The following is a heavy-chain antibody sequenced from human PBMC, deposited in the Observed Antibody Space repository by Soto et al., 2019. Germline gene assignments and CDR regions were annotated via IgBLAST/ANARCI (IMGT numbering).Heavy chain of an antibody. D-gene: IGHD6-13*01. CDR2: IIPIFGTA. V-gene: IGHV1-69*13. J-gene: IGHJ5*02. CDR1: GGTFSSYA. Sequence: SVKVSCKASGGTFSSYAISWVRQAPGQGLEWMGGIIPIFGTANYAQKFQGRVTITAHESTSTAYMELSSLRSEDTAVYYCARNPIAAAGTGRLWFDPWGQGTLVTVSS. CDR3: ARNPIAAAGTGRLWFDP.